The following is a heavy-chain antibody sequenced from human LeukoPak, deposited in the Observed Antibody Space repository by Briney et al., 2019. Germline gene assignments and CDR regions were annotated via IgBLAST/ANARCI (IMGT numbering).Heavy chain of an antibody. CDR1: GGSVSSGSYY. J-gene: IGHJ4*02. CDR3: ARDGRFPPEVLPRYFDY. D-gene: IGHD1-26*01. Sequence: SETLSLTCTVSGGSVSSGSYYWGWIRQPPGTGLEWIGNIYYSGSTYYNPSLKSRVTISVETSKNQFSLKLSSVTAADTAVYYCARDGRFPPEVLPRYFDYWGQGTLVTVSS. V-gene: IGHV4-39*07. CDR2: IYYSGST.